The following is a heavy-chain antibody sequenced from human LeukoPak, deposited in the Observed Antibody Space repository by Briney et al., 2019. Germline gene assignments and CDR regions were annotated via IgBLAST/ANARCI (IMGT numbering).Heavy chain of an antibody. CDR2: INANSGGT. J-gene: IGHJ6*03. V-gene: IGHV1-2*02. CDR3: ARGPTVTTRHYMDV. Sequence: PGASVKVSCKASGYTFTGYYMHWVRQAPGQGLEWMGWINANSGGTNYAQKFQGRVTMTRDTSISTAYMELSRLRSDDTAVYYCARGPTVTTRHYMDVWGKGTTVTVSS. CDR1: GYTFTGYY. D-gene: IGHD4-11*01.